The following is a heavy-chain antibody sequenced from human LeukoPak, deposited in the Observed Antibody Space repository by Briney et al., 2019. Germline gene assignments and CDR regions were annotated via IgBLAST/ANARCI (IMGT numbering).Heavy chain of an antibody. J-gene: IGHJ6*02. V-gene: IGHV4-59*01. D-gene: IGHD6-13*01. CDR3: ARRGAAAGTGYYYYYYGMDV. CDR1: GGSISSYY. Sequence: SETLSLTCTVSGGSISSYYWSWIRQPPGKGLEWIGYIYYSGSTNYNPSLKSRVTISVDTSKNHFSLKLSSVTAADTAVYYCARRGAAAGTGYYYYYYGMDVWGQGTTVTVYS. CDR2: IYYSGST.